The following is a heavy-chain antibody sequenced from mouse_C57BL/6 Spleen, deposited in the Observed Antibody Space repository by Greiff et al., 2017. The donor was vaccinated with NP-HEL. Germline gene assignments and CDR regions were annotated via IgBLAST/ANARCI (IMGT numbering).Heavy chain of an antibody. J-gene: IGHJ4*01. CDR2: INPSSGYT. V-gene: IGHV1-4*01. CDR3: ARSDDYDYAMDY. D-gene: IGHD2-4*01. Sequence: QVQLKESGAELARPGASVKMSCKASGYTFTSYTMHWVKQRPGQGLEWIGYINPSSGYTKYNQKFKDKATLTADKSSSTAYMQLSSLTSEDSAVYYCARSDDYDYAMDYWGQGTSVTVSS. CDR1: GYTFTSYT.